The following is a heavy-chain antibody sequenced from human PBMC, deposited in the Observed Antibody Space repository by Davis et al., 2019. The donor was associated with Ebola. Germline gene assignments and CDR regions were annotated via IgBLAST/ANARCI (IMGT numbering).Heavy chain of an antibody. CDR2: INHSGST. CDR1: GGSFSGYY. CDR3: ARLRYYDFWSGYYTGYYYYGMDV. D-gene: IGHD3-3*01. Sequence: MPSETLSLTCAVYGGSFSGYYWSWIRQPPGKGLEWIGEINHSGSTNYNPSLKSRVTISVDKSKNQFSLKLSSVTAADTAVYYCARLRYYDFWSGYYTGYYYYGMDVWGQGTTVTVSS. V-gene: IGHV4-34*01. J-gene: IGHJ6*02.